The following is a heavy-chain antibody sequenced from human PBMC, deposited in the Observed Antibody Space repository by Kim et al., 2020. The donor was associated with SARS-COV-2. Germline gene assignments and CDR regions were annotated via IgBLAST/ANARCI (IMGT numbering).Heavy chain of an antibody. J-gene: IGHJ6*01. CDR2: ITHSGTT. CDR1: GGSFSGYY. CDR3: ARGLARGYDQTFHFYYSG. Sequence: SETLSLTCAVYGGSFSGYYWPWIRQPPGEGLAWIGEITHSGTTYYTPSPMSRVSISVDTSPHQFSLMLISVPAADTAVYYCARGLARGYDQTFHFYYSG. D-gene: IGHD5-12*01. V-gene: IGHV4-34*01.